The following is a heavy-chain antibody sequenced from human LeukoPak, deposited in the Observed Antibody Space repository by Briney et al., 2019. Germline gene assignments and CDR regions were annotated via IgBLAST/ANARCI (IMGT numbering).Heavy chain of an antibody. D-gene: IGHD1-26*01. CDR3: ARGLRSYAGY. V-gene: IGHV3-30-3*01. CDR1: GFTFSSYA. CDR2: ISYDGSNK. Sequence: PGGSLRLSCAASGFTFSSYAMHWVRQAPGKGLEWVAVISYDGSNKYYADSVKGRFTISRDNSKNTLYLQMNSLRAEDTAVYYCARGLRSYAGYWGQGTLVTVSS. J-gene: IGHJ4*02.